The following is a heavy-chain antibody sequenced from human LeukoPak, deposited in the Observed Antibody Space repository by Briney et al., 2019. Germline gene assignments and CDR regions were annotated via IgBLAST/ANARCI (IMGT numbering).Heavy chain of an antibody. V-gene: IGHV7-4-1*02. CDR3: ARDQDRGYDFSFDY. Sequence: ASVKVSCKASGYTFTSYAMNWVRQAPGQGLEWMGWINTNTGNPTYAQGFTGRFVFSLDTSVNTAYLQISSLKAEDTAVYYCARDQDRGYDFSFDYWGQGSLVTVSS. D-gene: IGHD5-12*01. CDR2: INTNTGNP. J-gene: IGHJ4*02. CDR1: GYTFTSYA.